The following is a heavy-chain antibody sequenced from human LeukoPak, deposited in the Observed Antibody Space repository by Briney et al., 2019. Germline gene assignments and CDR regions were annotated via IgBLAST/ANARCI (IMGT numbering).Heavy chain of an antibody. D-gene: IGHD3-3*01. CDR1: GLTFGEYA. J-gene: IGHJ4*02. CDR3: ARVFLERLTSGYFDN. CDR2: KSYDGRQK. Sequence: GGSLRPSWPASGLTFGEYAMHWVRQAPGKGLEGVPVKSYDGRQKFYGDSVKGRFTISRDNPKNTVYLQMNSLRNDDTAVYYCARVFLERLTSGYFDNWGQGNLVTVSP. V-gene: IGHV3-30-3*01.